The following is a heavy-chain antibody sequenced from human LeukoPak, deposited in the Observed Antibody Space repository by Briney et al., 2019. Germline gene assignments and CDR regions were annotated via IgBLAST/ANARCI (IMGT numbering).Heavy chain of an antibody. Sequence: SETLSLTCAVYGGSFSGCYWSWIRQPPGKGLEWIGEINHSGSTNYNPSLKSRVTISVDTSKNQFSLKLSSVTAADTAVYYCARGRKYYYDSSGYRSRAFDIWGQGTMVTVSS. D-gene: IGHD3-22*01. V-gene: IGHV4-34*01. CDR2: INHSGST. CDR3: ARGRKYYYDSSGYRSRAFDI. CDR1: GGSFSGCY. J-gene: IGHJ3*02.